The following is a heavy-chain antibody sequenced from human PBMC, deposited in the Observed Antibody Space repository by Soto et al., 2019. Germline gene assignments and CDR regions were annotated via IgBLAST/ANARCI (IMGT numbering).Heavy chain of an antibody. Sequence: ASVKVSCKASGVTFSSYAISWVRQAPVQGLEWMGGIIPIFGTANYAQKFQGRVTITADESTSTAYMELSSLRSEDTAVYYCARVGMAGGHTWFDPWGQGTLVTVSS. V-gene: IGHV1-69*13. CDR2: IIPIFGTA. D-gene: IGHD6-19*01. CDR1: GVTFSSYA. J-gene: IGHJ5*02. CDR3: ARVGMAGGHTWFDP.